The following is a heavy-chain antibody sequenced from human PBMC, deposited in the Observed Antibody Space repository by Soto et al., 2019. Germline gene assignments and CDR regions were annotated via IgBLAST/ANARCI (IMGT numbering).Heavy chain of an antibody. V-gene: IGHV3-15*07. J-gene: IGHJ3*02. Sequence: SQRVWWTAAEGTCSDAGVHWVRKTPGKGLDWVGRIKSKTDGGTTDYAAPVKGSFTISRDDSKNALYLQMNSLKTEDTVVYYCTTGFTRLAAFHICGQATTVTVS. CDR2: IKSKTDGGTT. CDR3: TTGFTRLAAFHI. D-gene: IGHD6-6*01. CDR1: EGTCSDAG.